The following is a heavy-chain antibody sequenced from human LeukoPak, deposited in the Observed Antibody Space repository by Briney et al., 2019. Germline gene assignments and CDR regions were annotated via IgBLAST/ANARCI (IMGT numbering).Heavy chain of an antibody. D-gene: IGHD5-24*01. CDR1: GDSLSYFY. Sequence: SETLSLTCSVSGDSLSYFYWSWIRQAAGKGLEWIGRISGSGSTDYNASLKSRVTMSVDTSKNQLSLKLSSVTAADTAVYYRARDRLQLQSWGQGTLVTVSS. CDR3: ARDRLQLQS. V-gene: IGHV4-4*07. J-gene: IGHJ5*02. CDR2: ISGSGST.